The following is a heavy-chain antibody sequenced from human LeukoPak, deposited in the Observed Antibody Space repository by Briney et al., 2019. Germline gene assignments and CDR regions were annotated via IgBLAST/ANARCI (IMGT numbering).Heavy chain of an antibody. CDR1: GFTFSSYS. V-gene: IGHV3-21*01. Sequence: GGSLRLSCAASGFTFSSYSMNWVRQAPGKGLEWVSSISSSSSSYIYYADSVKGRFTISRDNAKNSLYLQMNSLRAEDTAVYYCARAPQTSILWFDYWGQGTLVTVSS. CDR2: ISSSSSSYI. D-gene: IGHD3-16*01. CDR3: ARAPQTSILWFDY. J-gene: IGHJ4*02.